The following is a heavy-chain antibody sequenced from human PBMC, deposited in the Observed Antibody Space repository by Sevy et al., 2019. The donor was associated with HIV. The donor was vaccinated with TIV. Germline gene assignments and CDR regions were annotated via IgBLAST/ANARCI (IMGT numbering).Heavy chain of an antibody. V-gene: IGHV3-49*03. J-gene: IGHJ4*02. Sequence: GGSLRLSCTASGFTFGDYAMSWFRQAPGRGLEWVGFIRSETYGETTEYDASVKGRFTVSRDDSKSIVYLQMNSLKTEDTAVYYCTRRASRVYGDHLNLYWGQGTLVTVSS. CDR3: TRRASRVYGDHLNLY. CDR1: GFTFGDYA. D-gene: IGHD2-21*02. CDR2: IRSETYGETT.